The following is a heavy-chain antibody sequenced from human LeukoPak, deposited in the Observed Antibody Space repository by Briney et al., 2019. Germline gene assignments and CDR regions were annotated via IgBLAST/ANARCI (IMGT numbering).Heavy chain of an antibody. D-gene: IGHD3-10*02. CDR2: ISAGGGST. CDR1: GFTFSTYG. CDR3: ARDHSSFLDVPRVWGYYYYYMDV. Sequence: GGTLRLSCAASGFTFSTYGMSWVRQAPGKGLEWVSAISAGGGSTYYADSVRGRFTISRDNAKNSLYLQMNSLRAEDTAVYYCARDHSSFLDVPRVWGYYYYYMDVWGKGTTVTISS. J-gene: IGHJ6*03. V-gene: IGHV3-23*01.